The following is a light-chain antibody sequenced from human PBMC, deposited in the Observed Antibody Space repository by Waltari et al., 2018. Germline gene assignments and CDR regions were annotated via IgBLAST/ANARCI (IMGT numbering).Light chain of an antibody. CDR3: ASYTPSSALV. CDR1: NSDVGAYYR. Sequence: QSALTQPPSVSGSPGQSVTISCTGSNSDVGAYYRVSWYQQSPGTAPKVVIYEVSNRPSGVPDRFSGSKSGNTASLTISGPQAEDEADYYCASYTPSSALVFGGGTKVTVL. V-gene: IGLV2-18*02. J-gene: IGLJ2*01. CDR2: EVS.